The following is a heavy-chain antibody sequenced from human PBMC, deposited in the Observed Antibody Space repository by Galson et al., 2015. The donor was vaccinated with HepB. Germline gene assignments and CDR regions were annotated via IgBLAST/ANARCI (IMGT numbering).Heavy chain of an antibody. CDR2: ISYDGSNK. V-gene: IGHV3-30*04. J-gene: IGHJ4*02. CDR1: GFTFSSYA. Sequence: SLRLSCAASGFTFSSYAMHWVRQAPGKGLEWVAVISYDGSNKYYADSVKGRFTISRDNSKNTLYLQMNSLRAEDTAVYYCARDLVVGHYWGQGTLVTVSS. CDR3: ARDLVVGHY. D-gene: IGHD2-15*01.